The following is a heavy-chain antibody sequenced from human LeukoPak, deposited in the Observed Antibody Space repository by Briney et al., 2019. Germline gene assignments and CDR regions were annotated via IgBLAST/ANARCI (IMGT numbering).Heavy chain of an antibody. V-gene: IGHV1-2*02. D-gene: IGHD5-12*01. CDR1: GYTFTGYY. Sequence: GASVKVSCKASGYTFTGYYMHWVRQAPGQGLEWMGWINPNSGGTNYAQKFQGRVTMTRDTSISTAYMELSRLRSDDTAVYYCARAIRPKSSDAFDIRGQGTMVTVSS. J-gene: IGHJ3*02. CDR2: INPNSGGT. CDR3: ARAIRPKSSDAFDI.